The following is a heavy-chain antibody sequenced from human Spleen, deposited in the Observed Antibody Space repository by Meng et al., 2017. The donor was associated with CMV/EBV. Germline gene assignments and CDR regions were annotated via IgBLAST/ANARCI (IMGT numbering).Heavy chain of an antibody. Sequence: ASGFTFSNYGMNWVRQAPGKGLEWVAVIWNDGINKFYADSVKGRFTISRDNSKNTHYLQMNSLRVEDTAVYFCAKGQQWDLPPGFDYWGQGTLVTVSS. V-gene: IGHV3-33*06. CDR1: GFTFSNYG. CDR3: AKGQQWDLPPGFDY. J-gene: IGHJ4*02. D-gene: IGHD1-26*01. CDR2: IWNDGINK.